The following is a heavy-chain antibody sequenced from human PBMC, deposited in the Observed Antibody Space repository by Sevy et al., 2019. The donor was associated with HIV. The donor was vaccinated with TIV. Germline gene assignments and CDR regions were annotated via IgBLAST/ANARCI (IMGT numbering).Heavy chain of an antibody. J-gene: IGHJ4*02. CDR3: ATSRPDYDFWSGYSAYYFDY. Sequence: ASVKVSCKASGYTFTGYYMHWVRQAPGQGLEWMGWMTPNSGGTNYAQKFQGRVTMTRDTSISTAYMELSRLRSDDTAVYYCATSRPDYDFWSGYSAYYFDYWGQGTLVTVSS. CDR2: MTPNSGGT. D-gene: IGHD3-3*01. V-gene: IGHV1-2*02. CDR1: GYTFTGYY.